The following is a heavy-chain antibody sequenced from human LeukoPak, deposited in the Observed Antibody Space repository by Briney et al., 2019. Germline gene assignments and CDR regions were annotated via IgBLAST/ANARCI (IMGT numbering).Heavy chain of an antibody. CDR2: ISGSGEST. CDR3: AEINYYDTSGYLDK. J-gene: IGHJ4*02. Sequence: PGGSLRLSCAASGFTFSSYTMNWVRQAPGKGLEWVSGISGSGESTYYVDSVKGRFTISRDNSKNTLYLQMNSLRAEDTAVYYCAEINYYDTSGYLDKWGQGTLVTVSS. CDR1: GFTFSSYT. D-gene: IGHD3-22*01. V-gene: IGHV3-23*01.